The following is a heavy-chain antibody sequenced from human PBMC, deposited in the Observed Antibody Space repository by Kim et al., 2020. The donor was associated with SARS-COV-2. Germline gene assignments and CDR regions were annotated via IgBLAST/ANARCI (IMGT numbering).Heavy chain of an antibody. D-gene: IGHD3-16*01. CDR3: ARWGGVSHAFDI. CDR2: IYYSGST. Sequence: SETLSLTCTVSGGSISSYYWSWIRQPPGKGLEWIGYIYYSGSTNYNPSLKSRVTISVDTSKNQFSLKLSSVTAADTAVYYCARWGGVSHAFDIWGQGTMVTVSS. CDR1: GGSISSYY. J-gene: IGHJ3*02. V-gene: IGHV4-59*01.